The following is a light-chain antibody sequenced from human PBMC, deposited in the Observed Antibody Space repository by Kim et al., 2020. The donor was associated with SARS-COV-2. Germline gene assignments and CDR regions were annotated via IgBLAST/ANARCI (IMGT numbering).Light chain of an antibody. CDR1: SSDVGGYNY. Sequence: QSALTQPASVSGSPGQSITISCTGTSSDVGGYNYVSWYQQHPGKAPKLMIYDVSNRPSGVSNRFSGSKSGNTASLTISGLQAEDEADYYYSTYTSSSTLVVFGGETKLTVL. CDR2: DVS. CDR3: STYTSSSTLVV. J-gene: IGLJ2*01. V-gene: IGLV2-14*03.